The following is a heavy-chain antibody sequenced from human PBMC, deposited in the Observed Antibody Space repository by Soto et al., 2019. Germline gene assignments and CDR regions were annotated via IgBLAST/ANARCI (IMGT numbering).Heavy chain of an antibody. D-gene: IGHD2-15*01. J-gene: IGHJ2*01. CDR3: ARVVTVVKSFHYWYFDL. CDR2: IIPIFGTR. V-gene: IGHV1-69*12. Sequence: QVQLVQSGAEVKKPGSSVKVSCKASGGTFSSYAISWVRQAPGQGLEWMGGIIPIFGTRNYAQKFQGRVTITADESTSTAYMQLSSLRSEDTAMYYCARVVTVVKSFHYWYFDLWGRGTLVTVSS. CDR1: GGTFSSYA.